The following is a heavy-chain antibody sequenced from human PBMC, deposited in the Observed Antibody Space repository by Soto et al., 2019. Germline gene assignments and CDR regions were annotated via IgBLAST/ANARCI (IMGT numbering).Heavy chain of an antibody. D-gene: IGHD6-13*01. V-gene: IGHV1-46*03. J-gene: IGHJ4*02. Sequence: GASVKVSCKASGPTLTSDYMHWVRQAPGQGLEWMGVTNPSYGSTIFAQKFQGRVTMTSDTSTSTVYMELSSLRSEDTAVYFCARGDLYSSPEYWGQGTLVTVSS. CDR3: ARGDLYSSPEY. CDR1: GPTLTSDY. CDR2: TNPSYGST.